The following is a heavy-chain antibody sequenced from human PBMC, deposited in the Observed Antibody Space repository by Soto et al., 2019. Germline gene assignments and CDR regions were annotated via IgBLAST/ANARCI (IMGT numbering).Heavy chain of an antibody. CDR1: GYTFTAYD. CDR3: ARSSGRFSDFDY. V-gene: IGHV1-2*02. CDR2: INPNSGAT. Sequence: QVQLVQSGAEVKKPGASVKVSCKASGYTFTAYDLHWVRQAPGQGLEWTGWINPNSGATDYAQKFQGRVTMTRDTSITTAYMELSRLTSDDTAVFYCARSSGRFSDFDYWGQGTLLTVSS. D-gene: IGHD1-26*01. J-gene: IGHJ4*02.